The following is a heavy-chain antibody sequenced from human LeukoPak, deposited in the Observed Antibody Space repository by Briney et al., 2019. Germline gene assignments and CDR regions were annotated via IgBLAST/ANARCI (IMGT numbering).Heavy chain of an antibody. D-gene: IGHD2-21*02. CDR3: TTSFSCGGDCYSGFLYY. CDR1: GFSFSDST. V-gene: IGHV3-73*01. Sequence: RGGSLRLSCAASGFSFSDSTMHWVRQAPGKGLEWVGRIRSKANTYATSYAGSVKGRFTVSRDDSRNTAFLQMDSLKTEDTAVYYCTTSFSCGGDCYSGFLYYWGQGTLVTVSS. J-gene: IGHJ4*02. CDR2: IRSKANTYAT.